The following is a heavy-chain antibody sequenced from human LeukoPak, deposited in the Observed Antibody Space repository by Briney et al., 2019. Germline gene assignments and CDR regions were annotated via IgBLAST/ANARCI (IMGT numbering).Heavy chain of an antibody. D-gene: IGHD2-2*01. V-gene: IGHV3-23*01. CDR2: ISGSGGST. Sequence: GGSLRLSCAASGFTFSSYAMSWVRQAPGKGLEWVSAISGSGGSTYYADSVKGRFTISRDNSKNTLYLQMNSLRAEDTAVYYCVKASLYCSSTSCRPDWYFDLWGRGTLVTVSS. CDR1: GFTFSSYA. CDR3: VKASLYCSSTSCRPDWYFDL. J-gene: IGHJ2*01.